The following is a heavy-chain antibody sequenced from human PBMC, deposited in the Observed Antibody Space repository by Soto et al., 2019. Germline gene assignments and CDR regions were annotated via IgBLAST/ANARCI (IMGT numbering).Heavy chain of an antibody. D-gene: IGHD3-22*01. Sequence: GGSLRLSCAASGFTFSSYAMSWVRQAPGKGLEWVSAISGSGGSTYYADSGKGRFTISRDNSKNTLNLQMNSMRAEDTAVYDCAKDLPVPFGGYYLGNYYYYGMDVWGQGTTVTVSS. CDR3: AKDLPVPFGGYYLGNYYYYGMDV. CDR1: GFTFSSYA. J-gene: IGHJ6*02. V-gene: IGHV3-23*01. CDR2: ISGSGGST.